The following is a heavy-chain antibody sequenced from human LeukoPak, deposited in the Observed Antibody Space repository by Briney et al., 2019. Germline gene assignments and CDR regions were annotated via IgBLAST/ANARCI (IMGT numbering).Heavy chain of an antibody. CDR1: GGSISSGGYS. CDR3: ARLSNYDYFDY. CDR2: IYHSGST. D-gene: IGHD4-11*01. Sequence: SETLSLTCAVSGGSISSGGYSWSWIRQPPGKGLEWIGYIYHSGSTYYNPSLKSRVTMSVDRSKNQFSLKLSSVTAADTAVYYCARLSNYDYFDYWGQGTLVTVSS. V-gene: IGHV4-30-2*01. J-gene: IGHJ4*02.